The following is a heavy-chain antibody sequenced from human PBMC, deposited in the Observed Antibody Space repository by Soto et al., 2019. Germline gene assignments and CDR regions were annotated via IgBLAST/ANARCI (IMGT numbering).Heavy chain of an antibody. CDR2: IYNSGRT. D-gene: IGHD1-26*01. CDR1: GGSVNSDYYY. V-gene: IGHV4-61*01. J-gene: IGHJ4*02. Sequence: QVKLQESGPGLVKPSETLSLTCTVSGGSVNSDYYYWTWNRQPPGKGLEWIGYIYNSGRTNYNPSLKSRVSISMDTSRNQFSLKLTSVTAADTAVFYCAREYSNSPEAFDIWGQGSLVTVSS. CDR3: AREYSNSPEAFDI.